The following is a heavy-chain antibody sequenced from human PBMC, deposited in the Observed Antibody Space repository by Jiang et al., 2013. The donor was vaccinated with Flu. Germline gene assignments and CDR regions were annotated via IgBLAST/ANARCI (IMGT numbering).Heavy chain of an antibody. CDR1: GFTFSDYY. CDR2: ISSSGSTI. V-gene: IGHV3-11*01. J-gene: IGHJ6*02. Sequence: GLVKPGGSLRLSCAASGFTFSDYYMSWIRQAPGKGLEWVSYISSSGSTIYYADSVKGRFTISRDNAKNSLYLQMNSLRAEDTAVYYCARDQRYCSSTSCSPPYYYYGMDVWGQGTTVTVSS. D-gene: IGHD2-2*01. CDR3: ARDQRYCSSTSCSPPYYYYGMDV.